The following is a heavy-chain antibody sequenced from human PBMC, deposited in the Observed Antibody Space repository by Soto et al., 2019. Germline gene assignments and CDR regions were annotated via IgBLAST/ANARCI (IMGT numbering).Heavy chain of an antibody. CDR1: GYAITSYA. Sequence: GVSVKVCCKASGYAITSYAMHWVRQAPGQRLEWMGWINAGNGNTKYSQKFQGRVTITRDTSASTAYMELSSLRSEDTAVYYCARESKTPYYYCSGRSLNLYHYNYMAVRRKRTTVTVSS. J-gene: IGHJ6*03. CDR2: INAGNGNT. CDR3: ARESKTPYYYCSGRSLNLYHYNYMAV. D-gene: IGHD3-10*01. V-gene: IGHV1-3*01.